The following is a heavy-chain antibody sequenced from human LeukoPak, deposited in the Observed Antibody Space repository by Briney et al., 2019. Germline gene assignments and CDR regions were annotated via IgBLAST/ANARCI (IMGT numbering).Heavy chain of an antibody. CDR3: AKDMGLQRYYFDY. CDR2: ISGSGGST. CDR1: GFTFSSYA. J-gene: IGHJ4*02. D-gene: IGHD5-24*01. Sequence: GGSLRLSCAASGFTFSSYAMSWVRQAPGKGLEWVSAISGSGGSTYYADSVKGRFTISRDNSKNTLYLEMNSLRAEDTAVYYCAKDMGLQRYYFDYWGQGTLVTVSS. V-gene: IGHV3-23*01.